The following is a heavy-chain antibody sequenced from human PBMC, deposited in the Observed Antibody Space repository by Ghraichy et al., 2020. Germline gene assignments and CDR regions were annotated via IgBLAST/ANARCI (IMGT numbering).Heavy chain of an antibody. Sequence: GGSLRLSCAASGFTFNTYGMHWVRQAPGKGLEWLAVISSDGSPTYYADSVKGRFTISRDNSKNTLYLQVNSLRAEDTAVYYCAKGGHECSGDSCSVDWGQGTLLTVSS. CDR2: ISSDGSPT. CDR1: GFTFNTYG. J-gene: IGHJ4*02. D-gene: IGHD2-15*01. V-gene: IGHV3-30*18. CDR3: AKGGHECSGDSCSVD.